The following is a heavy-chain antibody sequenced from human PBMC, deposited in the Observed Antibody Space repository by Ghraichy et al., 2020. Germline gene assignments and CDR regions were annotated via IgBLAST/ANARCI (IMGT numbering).Heavy chain of an antibody. CDR3: ARDYGYQLLYY. V-gene: IGHV1-3*01. CDR1: GYTFTRYA. CDR2: INGGNGNT. D-gene: IGHD2-2*01. Sequence: ASVKVSCKASGYTFTRYAIHWARQAPGQRLEWMGWINGGNGNTEYSQKFQGRVTITRDTSANTAYMELSSLRSEDTAVFYCARDYGYQLLYYWGQGTLVTVSS. J-gene: IGHJ4*02.